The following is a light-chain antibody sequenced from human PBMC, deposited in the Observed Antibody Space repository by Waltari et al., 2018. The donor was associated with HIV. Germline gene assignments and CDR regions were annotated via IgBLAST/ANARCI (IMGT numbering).Light chain of an antibody. CDR3: SSDTVTGTLNWV. Sequence: QSALTQPASVSGSPGQSITLSCTGTSSDVGRYHYVSWYQQHPGKAPPPLIHEFSNRTSGVSTRCSGSKSGNTGSPTISGLQAEDDALYYCSSDTVTGTLNWVFGGGTKLTVL. CDR1: SSDVGRYHY. CDR2: EFS. J-gene: IGLJ3*02. V-gene: IGLV2-14*03.